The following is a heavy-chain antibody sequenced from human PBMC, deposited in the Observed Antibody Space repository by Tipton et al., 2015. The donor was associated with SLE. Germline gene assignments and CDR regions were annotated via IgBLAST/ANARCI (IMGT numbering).Heavy chain of an antibody. Sequence: LRLSCAVYGGSFSGYYWRWIRQPPGKGLEWIGEINHSVSTNYNPSLKSRVTISVDTSKNQFSLKLSSVTAADTAVYYCARVNDSSGSDAFDIWGQGTMVTVSS. J-gene: IGHJ3*02. CDR1: GGSFSGYY. D-gene: IGHD3-22*01. CDR3: ARVNDSSGSDAFDI. CDR2: INHSVST. V-gene: IGHV4-34*01.